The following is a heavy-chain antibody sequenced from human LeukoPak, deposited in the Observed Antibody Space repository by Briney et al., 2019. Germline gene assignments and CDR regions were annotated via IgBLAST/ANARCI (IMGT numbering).Heavy chain of an antibody. CDR1: GFTFSNYA. CDR2: ISISGGTT. CDR3: AKVHAFDI. Sequence: GGSLRLSCAASGFTFSNYAMTWVRQAPGKGLEWVSGISISGGTTNYADSVKGRFIISRDNSQNTLYLQMNSLRAEDTAVYYCAKVHAFDIWGQGTMVTVSS. V-gene: IGHV3-23*01. J-gene: IGHJ3*02.